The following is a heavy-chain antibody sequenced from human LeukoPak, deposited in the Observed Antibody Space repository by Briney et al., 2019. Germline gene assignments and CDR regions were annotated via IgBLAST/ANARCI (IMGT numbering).Heavy chain of an antibody. CDR3: ARGSGGINWFDP. V-gene: IGHV3-13*01. D-gene: IGHD2-15*01. CDR2: IGTAGDT. CDR1: GFTFSSYD. Sequence: PGGSLRLSCAASGFTFSSYDMHWVRQAPGKGLEWVSAIGTAGDTYYPGSVKGRFTISRENAKNSLYLQMNSLRAGDTAVYYCARGSGGINWFDPWGQGTLVTVSS. J-gene: IGHJ5*02.